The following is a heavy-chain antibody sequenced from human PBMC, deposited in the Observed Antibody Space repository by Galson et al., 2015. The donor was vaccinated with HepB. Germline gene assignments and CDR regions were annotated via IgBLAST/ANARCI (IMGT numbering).Heavy chain of an antibody. CDR2: IKSKTDGGTT. CDR3: TTEGYGSGSYDPHIPFDY. D-gene: IGHD3-10*01. CDR1: GFTFSNAW. J-gene: IGHJ4*02. Sequence: SLRLSCAASGFTFSNAWMSCVRQAPGKGLEWVGRIKSKTDGGTTDYAAPVKGRFTISRDDSKNTLYLQMNILKTEDTAVYYCTTEGYGSGSYDPHIPFDYWGQGTLVTVSS. V-gene: IGHV3-15*01.